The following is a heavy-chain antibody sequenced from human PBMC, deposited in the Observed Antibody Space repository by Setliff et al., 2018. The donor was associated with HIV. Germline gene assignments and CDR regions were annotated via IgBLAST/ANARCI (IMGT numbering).Heavy chain of an antibody. J-gene: IGHJ6*02. Sequence: GSLRLSCAPSGFTFGSYATSWVRQAPGKGLEWVSVISGSGDSTFYADSLKGRFTISRDNSKNTLYLQMNSLRAEDTAVYYCAKTLPTLYPPHDYYFAMDVWGQGTTVTVSS. CDR3: AKTLPTLYPPHDYYFAMDV. V-gene: IGHV3-23*01. D-gene: IGHD2-15*01. CDR2: ISGSGDST. CDR1: GFTFGSYA.